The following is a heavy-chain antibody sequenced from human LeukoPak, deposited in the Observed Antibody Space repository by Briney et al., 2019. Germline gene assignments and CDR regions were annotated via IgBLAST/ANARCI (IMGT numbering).Heavy chain of an antibody. V-gene: IGHV3-74*01. CDR1: GFTFGSYW. D-gene: IGHD3-10*01. CDR2: INSDGSRT. J-gene: IGHJ4*02. Sequence: RGTLRLSCAASGFTFGSYWMYWVRQAPGKGLVWVSRINSDGSRTSYADSVKGRFTISRDNAKNTLYLQMNSLRAEDTAVYYCASSASYPLDYWGQGTLVTVSS. CDR3: ASSASYPLDY.